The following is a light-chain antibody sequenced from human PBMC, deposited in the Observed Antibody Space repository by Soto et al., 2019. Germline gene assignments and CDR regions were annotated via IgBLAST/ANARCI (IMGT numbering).Light chain of an antibody. J-gene: IGLJ2*01. CDR1: SSNIGAGYD. CDR3: QSYDSSLSGVV. CDR2: RNS. Sequence: QSVLTQPPSVSGAPGQRVTISCTGSSSNIGAGYDVHWYQQLPGTAPKSLIYRNSNRPSGVSARFSGSKSGTSASLAITGLQAGDEADYYCQSYDSSLSGVVFGGGTKLTVL. V-gene: IGLV1-40*01.